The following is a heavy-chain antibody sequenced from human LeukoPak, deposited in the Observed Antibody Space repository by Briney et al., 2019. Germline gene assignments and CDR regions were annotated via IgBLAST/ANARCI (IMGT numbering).Heavy chain of an antibody. CDR2: ISGSGGST. V-gene: IGHV3-23*01. CDR3: AKDLKSITIFGVVTVEGHDAFDI. CDR1: GFTFSSYA. D-gene: IGHD3-3*01. Sequence: GGSLRLSCAASGFTFSSYAMSWVRQAPGKGLEWVSAISGSGGSTYYADSVKGRFTISRDNSKNTLYLQMNSLRAEDTAVYYCAKDLKSITIFGVVTVEGHDAFDIWGQGTMVTVSS. J-gene: IGHJ3*02.